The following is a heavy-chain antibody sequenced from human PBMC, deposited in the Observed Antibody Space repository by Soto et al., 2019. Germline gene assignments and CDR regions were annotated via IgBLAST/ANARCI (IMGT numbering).Heavy chain of an antibody. V-gene: IGHV3-23*01. CDR1: GLTFSSYA. CDR3: VRVVTGSLNYFVY. D-gene: IGHD6-13*01. Sequence: CAASGLTFSSYAMSWVRQAPGKGLEWVSAISGSGGSTYYADSVKGRFTISRDNSKNTLYLQMNSLRAEDTAVYYCVRVVTGSLNYFVYWGHGTPVTVS. J-gene: IGHJ4*01. CDR2: ISGSGGST.